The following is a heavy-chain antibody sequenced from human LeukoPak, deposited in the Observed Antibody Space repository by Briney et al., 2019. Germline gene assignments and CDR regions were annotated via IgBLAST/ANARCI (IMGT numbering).Heavy chain of an antibody. CDR3: ATRSRGWSPYYFDY. D-gene: IGHD6-19*01. J-gene: IGHJ4*02. CDR2: FDPEDGET. CDR1: GYTLTELS. V-gene: IGHV1-24*01. Sequence: VKVSCKVSGYTLTELSMHWVRQAPGKGLEWMGGFDPEDGETIYAQKVQGRVTMTEDTSTDTAYMELSSLRSEDTAVYYCATRSRGWSPYYFDYWGQGTLVTVSS.